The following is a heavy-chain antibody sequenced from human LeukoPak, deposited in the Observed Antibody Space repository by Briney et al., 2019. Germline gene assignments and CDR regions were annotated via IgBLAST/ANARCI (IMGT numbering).Heavy chain of an antibody. D-gene: IGHD6-6*01. CDR1: GFTFSSYW. CDR2: ISGSGGST. CDR3: AKIAARSHQTPHYYYMDV. Sequence: GGSLRLSCAASGFTFSSYWMSWVRQAPGKGLEWVSAISGSGGSTYYADSVKGRFTISRDNSKNTLYLQMNSLRAEDTAVYYCAKIAARSHQTPHYYYMDVWGKGTTVTVSS. J-gene: IGHJ6*03. V-gene: IGHV3-23*01.